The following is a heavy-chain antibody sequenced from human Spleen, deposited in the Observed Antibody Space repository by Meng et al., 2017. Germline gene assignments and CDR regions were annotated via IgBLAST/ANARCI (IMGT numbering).Heavy chain of an antibody. CDR3: ARGRVVVTAAPSDY. V-gene: IGHV3-21*01. Sequence: EVQLVESGGGLVKPGGSLRLSCAASGFTFSNYSMNWVRQAPGKGLEWVASISSSTTYADSVKGRFTISRDNAKNSLYLQMNSLRAEDTAMYYCARGRVVVTAAPSDYWGQGTLVTVSS. CDR1: GFTFSNYS. CDR2: ISSSTT. D-gene: IGHD2-15*01. J-gene: IGHJ4*02.